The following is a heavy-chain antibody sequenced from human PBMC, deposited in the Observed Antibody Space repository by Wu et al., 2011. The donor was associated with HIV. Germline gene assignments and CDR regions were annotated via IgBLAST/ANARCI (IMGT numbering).Heavy chain of an antibody. J-gene: IGHJ4*02. CDR2: INPSGGST. V-gene: IGHV1-46*01. D-gene: IGHD1-26*01. Sequence: QVQLVQSGAEVKKPGASVKVSCKASGYTFTNYYMHWVRQAPGQGLEWMGIINPSGGSTSYAQKFQGRVTMTRDTSTSTVYMELSSLRSEDTAVYYCARGRGLGDTVSFPADHPDFWGQGALITVSS. CDR1: GYTFTNYY. CDR3: ARGRGLGDTVSFPADHPDF.